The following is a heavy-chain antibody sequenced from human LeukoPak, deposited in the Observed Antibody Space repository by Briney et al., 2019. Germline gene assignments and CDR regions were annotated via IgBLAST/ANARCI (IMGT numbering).Heavy chain of an antibody. CDR3: ATLLQGDGMDV. D-gene: IGHD4-11*01. J-gene: IGHJ6*04. CDR1: GFTFSSYG. V-gene: IGHV3-33*01. Sequence: GSLRLSCAASGFTFSSYGMHWVRQAPGKGLEWVAVIWYDGSNTYCADSVKGRFTISRDNSKNTLYLQMNSLRAEDTAIYYCATLLQGDGMDVWGKGTTVTVSS. CDR2: IWYDGSNT.